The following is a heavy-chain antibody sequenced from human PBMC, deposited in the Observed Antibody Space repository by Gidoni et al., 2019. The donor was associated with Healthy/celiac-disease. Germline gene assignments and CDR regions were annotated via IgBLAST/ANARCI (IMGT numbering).Heavy chain of an antibody. V-gene: IGHV3-49*03. J-gene: IGHJ4*02. D-gene: IGHD2-15*01. CDR3: TRDGFRSPDY. CDR2: IRSKAYGGTT. CDR1: GFPFGDYA. Sequence: EVQLVESGGGLVQPGRSLRLSCPASGFPFGDYAMSWFRQAPGKGLGWVGFIRSKAYGGTTEYAASVKGRFTISRDDSKSIAYLQMNSLKTEDTAVYYCTRDGFRSPDYWGQGTLVTVSS.